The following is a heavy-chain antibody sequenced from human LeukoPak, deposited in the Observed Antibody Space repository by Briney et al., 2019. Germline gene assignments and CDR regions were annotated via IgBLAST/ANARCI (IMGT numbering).Heavy chain of an antibody. CDR1: GGSISSSSYY. V-gene: IGHV4-39*07. J-gene: IGHJ4*02. CDR2: IYYSGST. D-gene: IGHD3-10*01. CDR3: ARESGHGSRSYYMYYFDY. Sequence: SETLSLTCTVSGGSISSSSYYWGWIRQPPGKGLEWIGSIYYSGSTYYNPSLKSRVTISVDTSKNQFSLKLSSVTAADTAVYYCARESGHGSRSYYMYYFDYWGQGTLVTVSS.